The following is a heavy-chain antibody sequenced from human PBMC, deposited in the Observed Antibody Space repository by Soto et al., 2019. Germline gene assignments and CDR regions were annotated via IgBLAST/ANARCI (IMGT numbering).Heavy chain of an antibody. V-gene: IGHV4-59*01. J-gene: IGHJ5*02. CDR3: ARILPYYYDSSGYNWFDP. CDR1: GGSIGRYY. CDR2: IYYSGST. D-gene: IGHD3-22*01. Sequence: SQPLSLPWSVFGGSIGRYYWRWIRQQPGKGLEWIGYIYYSGSTNYNPSLKSRVTISVDTSKNQFSLKLSSVTAADTAVYYCARILPYYYDSSGYNWFDPWGQGTLVTVSS.